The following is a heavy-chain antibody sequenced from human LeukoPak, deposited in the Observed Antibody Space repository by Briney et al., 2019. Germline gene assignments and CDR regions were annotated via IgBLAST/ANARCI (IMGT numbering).Heavy chain of an antibody. CDR1: GYRFTNYW. V-gene: IGHV5-51*01. J-gene: IGHJ4*02. D-gene: IGHD5-24*01. CDR3: ATLDGYNLIGYFDY. CDR2: IYPGDSDT. Sequence: GESLKISCKGSGYRFTNYWIGWVRPMPGKGLEWMGIIYPGDSDTRYSPSFQGQVTISADKSISTAYLHWSSLKASDTAMYYCATLDGYNLIGYFDYWGQGTLVTVSS.